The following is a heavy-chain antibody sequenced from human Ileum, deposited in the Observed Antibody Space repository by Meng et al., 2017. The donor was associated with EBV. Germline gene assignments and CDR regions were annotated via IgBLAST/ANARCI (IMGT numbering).Heavy chain of an antibody. CDR1: GGSISSSNW. D-gene: IGHD3-16*01. V-gene: IGHV4-4*02. J-gene: IGHJ4*02. Sequence: QVPSQDAGPGLVQPSGTRSLPCAVSGGSISSSNWWSWDRRPPGKGLEWIGEIYHSGSTNYNPSLKSRVTISVDKSKNQFSLKLSSVTAADTAVYYCARDFGPHQLWYWGQGTLVTVSS. CDR2: IYHSGST. CDR3: ARDFGPHQLWY.